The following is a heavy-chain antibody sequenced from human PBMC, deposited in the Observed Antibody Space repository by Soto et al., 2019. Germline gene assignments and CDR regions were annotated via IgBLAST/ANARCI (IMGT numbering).Heavy chain of an antibody. D-gene: IGHD3-3*01. CDR3: ARDRARGFTAYYDFWSGYSSYYYYGMDV. CDR2: ISAYSGNT. J-gene: IGHJ6*02. CDR1: GYTFTSYG. V-gene: IGHV1-18*01. Sequence: ASVKVSCKASGYTFTSYGISWVRQAPGQGLEWMGWISAYSGNTNYAQKLQGRVTMTTDTSTSTAYMELRSLRSDDTAVYYCARDRARGFTAYYDFWSGYSSYYYYGMDVWGQGTTVTVSS.